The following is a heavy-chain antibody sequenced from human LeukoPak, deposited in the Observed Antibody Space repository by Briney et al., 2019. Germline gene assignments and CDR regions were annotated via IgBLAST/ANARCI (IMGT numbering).Heavy chain of an antibody. CDR3: ARDPSQPYSSPYYFYY. V-gene: IGHV3-48*03. Sequence: GGSLRLSCAASGFTFSSYEMTWVRQAPGKGLEWVSYISSSGSTIYYADSVKGRFTISRDNAKNSLYLQMNSLRAEDTAVYYCARDPSQPYSSPYYFYYWGQGTLVTVSS. D-gene: IGHD6-19*01. CDR1: GFTFSSYE. CDR2: ISSSGSTI. J-gene: IGHJ4*02.